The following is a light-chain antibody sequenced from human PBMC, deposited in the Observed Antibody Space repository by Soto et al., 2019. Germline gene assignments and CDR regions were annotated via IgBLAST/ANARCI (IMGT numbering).Light chain of an antibody. CDR3: QQYNSYPWT. CDR2: KAS. Sequence: DIQMTQSPSTLSASVGDRVTMTCRASQSISSRLAWYQQKPGKAPKLRIYKASSLESGVPSRFSGSGSGTEFTLTISSLQPDDFATYYCQQYNSYPWTFGQGTKVEIK. V-gene: IGKV1-5*03. J-gene: IGKJ1*01. CDR1: QSISSR.